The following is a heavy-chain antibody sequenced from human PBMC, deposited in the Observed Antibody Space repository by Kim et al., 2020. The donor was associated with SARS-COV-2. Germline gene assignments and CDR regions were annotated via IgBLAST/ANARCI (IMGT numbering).Heavy chain of an antibody. J-gene: IGHJ4*02. V-gene: IGHV3-15*01. Sequence: GGSLRLSCAASGLSFTNAWMSWVRQVTGKGLEWVGRIRGKADGGTTEYAAPVKDRFTISKDDSKNTLYLQMNSLKIEDTAVYYWFAAGNWGQGTLVTVSS. D-gene: IGHD1-1*01. CDR3: FAAGN. CDR2: IRGKADGGTT. CDR1: GLSFTNAW.